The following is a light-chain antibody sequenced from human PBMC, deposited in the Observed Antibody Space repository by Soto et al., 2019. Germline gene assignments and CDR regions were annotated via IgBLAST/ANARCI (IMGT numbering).Light chain of an antibody. CDR1: QSISSW. CDR2: KAS. J-gene: IGKJ1*01. Sequence: DIQMTQAPSTLSASVVYRVSITCRASQSISSWLAWYQQKPGKAPKLLIYKASSLESGVPSRFSGSGSGTEFTLTISSLQPDDFATYYCQQYNSYSGTFGQGTKVDIK. CDR3: QQYNSYSGT. V-gene: IGKV1-5*03.